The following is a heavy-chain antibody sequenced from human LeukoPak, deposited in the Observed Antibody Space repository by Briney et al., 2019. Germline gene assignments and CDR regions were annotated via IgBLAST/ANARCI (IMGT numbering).Heavy chain of an antibody. CDR2: IYSGGST. CDR3: VRAPGAT. Sequence: GGSLRLSCAASGFIVSTNHMTWVRQAPGKGLEWVSVIYSGGSTYYADSAKGRFTISRDTSKNTVLLQMNSLRAEDTAVYYCVRAPGATWGQGTLVTVSS. V-gene: IGHV3-53*01. J-gene: IGHJ5*02. D-gene: IGHD3-10*01. CDR1: GFIVSTNH.